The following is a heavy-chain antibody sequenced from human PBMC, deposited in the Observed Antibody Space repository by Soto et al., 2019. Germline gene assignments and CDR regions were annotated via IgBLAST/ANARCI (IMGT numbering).Heavy chain of an antibody. J-gene: IGHJ6*03. Sequence: QVQLVESGGGVVQPGRSLRLSCAASGFTFSSYGMHWVRQAPGKGLEWVADIWYDGSNKYYAYSVKGRFTISRDNSKNTLYLQMNSLRSEDTAVYYCAREQVRFLDRSRYDYYYRDVWGKGTTVTVSS. D-gene: IGHD6-13*01. CDR1: GFTFSSYG. CDR3: AREQVRFLDRSRYDYYYRDV. V-gene: IGHV3-33*01. CDR2: IWYDGSNK.